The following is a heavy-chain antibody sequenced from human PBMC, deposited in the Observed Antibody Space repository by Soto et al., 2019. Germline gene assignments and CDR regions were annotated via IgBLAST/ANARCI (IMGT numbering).Heavy chain of an antibody. CDR3: ATQRDYGDYGAFDY. CDR2: INPNSGGT. V-gene: IGHV1-2*04. J-gene: IGHJ4*02. Sequence: EASVKVSCKASGYTFTGYYMHWVRQAPGQGLEWMGWINPNSGGTNYAQKFQGWVTMTRDTSISTAYMELSRLRSDDTAVYYCATQRDYGDYGAFDYWGQGTLVTAPQ. CDR1: GYTFTGYY. D-gene: IGHD4-17*01.